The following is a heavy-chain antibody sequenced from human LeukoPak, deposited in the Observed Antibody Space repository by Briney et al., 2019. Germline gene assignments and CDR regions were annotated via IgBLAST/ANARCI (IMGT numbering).Heavy chain of an antibody. J-gene: IGHJ5*02. CDR2: ISSSSSTI. D-gene: IGHD6-19*01. Sequence: GGSLRLSCAASGFTFSSYSMNWVRQAPGKGLEWVSYISSSSSTIYYADSVKGRFTISRDNAKNSLYLQMNSLRAEDTAVYYCARGGKNKQWLVRGRYWFDPWGQGTLVTVSS. CDR1: GFTFSSYS. CDR3: ARGGKNKQWLVRGRYWFDP. V-gene: IGHV3-48*01.